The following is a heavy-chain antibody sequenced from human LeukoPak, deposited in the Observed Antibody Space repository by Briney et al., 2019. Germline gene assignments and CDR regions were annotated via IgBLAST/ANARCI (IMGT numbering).Heavy chain of an antibody. J-gene: IGHJ4*02. V-gene: IGHV4-39*07. CDR2: IYYSGST. D-gene: IGHD2-15*01. CDR1: GGSISSSSYY. Sequence: SETLSFTCTVSGGSISSSSYYWGWIRQPPGKGLEWIGSIYYSGSTYYNPSLKSRVTISVDTSKNQFSLKLSSVTAADTAVYYCARDIRYCSGGSCYVLWGQGTLVTVSS. CDR3: ARDIRYCSGGSCYVL.